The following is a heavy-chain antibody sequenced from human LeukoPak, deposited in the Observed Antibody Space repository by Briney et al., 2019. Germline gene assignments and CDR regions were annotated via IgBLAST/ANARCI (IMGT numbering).Heavy chain of an antibody. J-gene: IGHJ4*02. CDR3: AKAHSSSWYYFDY. Sequence: GGSLRLSCAASGFTFSSYAMSWVRQAPGKGLEWVSIIGGSGDNTYYADSMKGRFTISRDNSKNTLYLQMNSLRAEDTAVYYCAKAHSSSWYYFDYWGQGTLVTVSS. CDR1: GFTFSSYA. D-gene: IGHD6-13*01. CDR2: IGGSGDNT. V-gene: IGHV3-23*01.